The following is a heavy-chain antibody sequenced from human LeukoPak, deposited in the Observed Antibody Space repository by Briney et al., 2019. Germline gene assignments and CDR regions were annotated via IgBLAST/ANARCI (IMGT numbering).Heavy chain of an antibody. CDR3: VRDAQWLALREYYFDY. Sequence: ASVKVSCKASGYTFTGYYMHWVRQAPGQGLEWMGRINPNSGGTNYAQKFQGRVTMTRDTSISTAYMELSRLRSDDTAVYYCVRDAQWLALREYYFDYWGQGTLVTVSS. CDR2: INPNSGGT. V-gene: IGHV1-2*06. D-gene: IGHD6-19*01. CDR1: GYTFTGYY. J-gene: IGHJ4*02.